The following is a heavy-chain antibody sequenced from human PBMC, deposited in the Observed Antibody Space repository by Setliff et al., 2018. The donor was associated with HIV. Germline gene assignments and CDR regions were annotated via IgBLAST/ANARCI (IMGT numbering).Heavy chain of an antibody. V-gene: IGHV4-30-4*08. Sequence: SETLSLTCSVSGDSLRGGDYYYNWIRQSPEKGLEWIGYVSHTGYTYYNPSLKSRVDMSLDISKNQFSLNVSFVTAADTAVYYCARDKGRPHYYDDTGSYRSDALDIWGQGTMVTV. J-gene: IGHJ3*02. CDR1: GDSLRGGDYY. CDR2: VSHTGYT. D-gene: IGHD3-22*01. CDR3: ARDKGRPHYYDDTGSYRSDALDI.